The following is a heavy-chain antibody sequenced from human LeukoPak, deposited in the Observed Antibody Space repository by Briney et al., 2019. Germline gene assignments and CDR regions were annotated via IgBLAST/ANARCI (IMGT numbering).Heavy chain of an antibody. J-gene: IGHJ4*02. CDR2: IKQDGSEK. D-gene: IGHD1-26*01. Sequence: GGSLRLSCAASGFTFSSYWMNWVRQAPGEGLEWVANIKQDGSEKNYVDSVKGRFTISRDNANNSLHLQMNSLRAEDTAVYYCAKGASGSYHGPQYFDYWGQGTLVTVSS. V-gene: IGHV3-7*01. CDR1: GFTFSSYW. CDR3: AKGASGSYHGPQYFDY.